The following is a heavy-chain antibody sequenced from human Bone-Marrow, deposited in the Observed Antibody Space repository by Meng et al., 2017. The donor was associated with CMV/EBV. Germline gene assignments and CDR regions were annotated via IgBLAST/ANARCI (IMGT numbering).Heavy chain of an antibody. CDR3: ATGVDDVEY. CDR2: MNPNSGNT. J-gene: IGHJ4*02. D-gene: IGHD5-12*01. V-gene: IGHV1-8*01. CDR1: GSTFTSYN. Sequence: QLEESGTGLVRPSGTVKLSGGASGSTFTSYNCSSWGRAAGQRVVWMGWMNPNSGNTDYAQKFQGRVTITVNISKRQAYMGLSSLRSEDTAVYYCATGVDDVEYWGQGTLVTVSS.